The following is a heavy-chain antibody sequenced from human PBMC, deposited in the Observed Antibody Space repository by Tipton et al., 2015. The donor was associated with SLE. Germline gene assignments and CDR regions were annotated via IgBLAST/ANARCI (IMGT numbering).Heavy chain of an antibody. Sequence: SLRLSCAASGFTFSSYGMHWVRQAPGKGLEWVAVISYDGSNKYYADSVKGRFTISRDNSKNTLYLQMNSLRAEDTAVYYCAKDRIRGTRRHYYYGMDVWGQGTTVTVSS. CDR3: AKDRIRGTRRHYYYGMDV. V-gene: IGHV3-30*18. CDR2: ISYDGSNK. J-gene: IGHJ6*02. CDR1: GFTFSSYG. D-gene: IGHD2-15*01.